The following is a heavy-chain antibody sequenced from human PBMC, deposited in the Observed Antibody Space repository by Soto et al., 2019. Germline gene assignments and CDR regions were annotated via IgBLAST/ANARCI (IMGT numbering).Heavy chain of an antibody. CDR3: ARDRQTRVTIFGVVTPGVAFDI. CDR1: GFTVSSNY. V-gene: IGHV3-66*01. D-gene: IGHD3-3*01. J-gene: IGHJ3*02. CDR2: IYSGGST. Sequence: EVQLVESGGGLVQPGGSLRLSCAASGFTVSSNYMSWVRQAPGKGLEWVSVIYSGGSTYYADSVKGRFTISRDNSKNTLYLQMNSLRAEDTAVHYCARDRQTRVTIFGVVTPGVAFDIWGQGTMVTVSS.